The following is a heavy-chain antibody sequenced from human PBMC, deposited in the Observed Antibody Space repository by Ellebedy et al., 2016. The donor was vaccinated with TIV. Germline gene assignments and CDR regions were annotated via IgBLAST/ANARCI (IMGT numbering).Heavy chain of an antibody. D-gene: IGHD1-1*01. V-gene: IGHV4-59*08. CDR1: GASIGGYF. CDR3: ARVLRAGRSGDYFDY. Sequence: MPSETLSLTCAVSGASIGGYFWSWIRQPPGKGLEWIAYIHNGVTTSYNPSLKSRVTISEDTSKNQFSLILTSVTAADTAVYYCARVLRAGRSGDYFDYWGQGTLVTVSS. J-gene: IGHJ4*02. CDR2: IHNGVTT.